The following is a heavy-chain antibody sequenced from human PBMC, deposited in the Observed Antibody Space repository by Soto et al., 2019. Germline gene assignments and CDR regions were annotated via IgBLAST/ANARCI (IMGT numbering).Heavy chain of an antibody. V-gene: IGHV3-NL1*01. CDR2: VYDLDGT. J-gene: IGHJ3*02. D-gene: IGHD5-12*01. CDR1: GFTFSSYG. Sequence: QVQLVESGGGVVQPGRSLRLSCAASGFTFSSYGMHWVRQAPGKGLEWVSGVYDLDGTYYADSVRGRFTTSIGSSRTTVYLQMRDLRPEDTALYFCATWHLREHAYDIWGQGTMVTVSS. CDR3: ATWHLREHAYDI.